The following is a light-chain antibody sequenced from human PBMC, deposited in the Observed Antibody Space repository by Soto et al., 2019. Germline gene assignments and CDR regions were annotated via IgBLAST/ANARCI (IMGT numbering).Light chain of an antibody. CDR3: SSHTRSSTYV. CDR2: VVN. Sequence: QSVLTQPASVSGSPGQSITISCTGTSSDVGAYNYVSWYQQHPVKAPKLIIYVVNNRPSGVSNRFSGSKSGNTASLTISGLQAEDEADYYCSSHTRSSTYVFGTGTKVTVL. CDR1: SSDVGAYNY. V-gene: IGLV2-14*01. J-gene: IGLJ1*01.